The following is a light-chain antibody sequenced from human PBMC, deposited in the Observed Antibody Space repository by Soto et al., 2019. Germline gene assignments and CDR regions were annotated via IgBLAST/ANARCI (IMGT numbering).Light chain of an antibody. CDR3: QQYGSSPRT. Sequence: EIVLTQSPGTLSLSPGERATLSCRASQSVSSSYLAWYQQKPGQAPRLLIYGASSRATGIPDRFSGSGSGTDFTLTLSRLEPEDFAVYSCQQYGSSPRTFGQGTKVEIK. J-gene: IGKJ1*01. CDR2: GAS. CDR1: QSVSSSY. V-gene: IGKV3-20*01.